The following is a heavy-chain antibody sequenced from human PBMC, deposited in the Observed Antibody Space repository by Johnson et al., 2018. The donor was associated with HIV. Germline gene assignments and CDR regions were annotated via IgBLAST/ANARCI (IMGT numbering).Heavy chain of an antibody. CDR3: ARDVLGDGTYPPDAFDI. V-gene: IGHV3-7*05. J-gene: IGHJ3*02. D-gene: IGHD2-8*02. CDR2: INQDGSEN. Sequence: VQLVESGGGLVQPGGSLRLSCAASGFTFDDYGMAWVRQAPGKGLEWVANINQDGSENYYVDSVKGRFTISRDNAKNSLYLQVHSLRVEDTAVYYCARDVLGDGTYPPDAFDIWGQGTMVTVSS. CDR1: GFTFDDYG.